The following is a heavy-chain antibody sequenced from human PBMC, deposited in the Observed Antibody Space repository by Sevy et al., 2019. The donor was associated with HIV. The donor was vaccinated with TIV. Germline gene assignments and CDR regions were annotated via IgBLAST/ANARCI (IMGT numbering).Heavy chain of an antibody. D-gene: IGHD3-22*01. J-gene: IGHJ5*02. Sequence: ASVKVSCKASGYTFTNYGISWVRQAPGQGLEWMGWISTHNGDTNYAQKLQGRVTMTTDTSTSTAYMELRSLRSDDTAVYYCARRIYYDSSAYYWWFDPWGQGTLVTVSS. CDR3: ARRIYYDSSAYYWWFDP. CDR1: GYTFTNYG. CDR2: ISTHNGDT. V-gene: IGHV1-18*01.